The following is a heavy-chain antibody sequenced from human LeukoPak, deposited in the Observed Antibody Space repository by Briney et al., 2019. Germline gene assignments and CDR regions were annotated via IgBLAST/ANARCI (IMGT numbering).Heavy chain of an antibody. D-gene: IGHD6-13*01. V-gene: IGHV3-23*01. CDR1: GFTFSSYA. J-gene: IGHJ6*02. CDR3: AKAYSSSWYEDGMDV. CDR2: ISGSGDST. Sequence: GGSLRLSCAASGFTFSSYAMNWVRQAPGKGLEWVSTISGSGDSTYYADSVKGRFTISRDNSKNTLYLQMNSLRAEDTAVYYCAKAYSSSWYEDGMDVWGQGTTVTVSS.